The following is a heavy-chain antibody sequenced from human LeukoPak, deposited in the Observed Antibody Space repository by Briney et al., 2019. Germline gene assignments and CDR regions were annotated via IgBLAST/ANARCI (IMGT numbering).Heavy chain of an antibody. D-gene: IGHD2-15*01. V-gene: IGHV4-39*07. CDR2: IYYSGST. Sequence: NTSETLSLTCTVSGGSISSSSYYWGWIRQPPGKGLEWIGSIYYSGSTYYNPSLKSRVTISVDTSKNQFSLKLSSVTAADTAVYYCARGGWGGSCYWCAFDIWGQGTMVTVSS. CDR3: ARGGWGGSCYWCAFDI. CDR1: GGSISSSSYY. J-gene: IGHJ3*02.